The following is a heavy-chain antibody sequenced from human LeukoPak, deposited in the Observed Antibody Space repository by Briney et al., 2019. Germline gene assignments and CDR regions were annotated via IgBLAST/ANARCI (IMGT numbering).Heavy chain of an antibody. V-gene: IGHV4-4*02. CDR2: IYHSGST. D-gene: IGHD1-26*01. J-gene: IGHJ5*02. Sequence: SETLSLTCAVSGGSISSSNWWSWVRQPPGKELEWIGEIYHSGSTNYNPSLKSRVTISVDNSKNQFSLRLSSVTAADTATYYCARVPSKWDNWFDPWGQGTLVTVPS. CDR1: GGSISSSNW. CDR3: ARVPSKWDNWFDP.